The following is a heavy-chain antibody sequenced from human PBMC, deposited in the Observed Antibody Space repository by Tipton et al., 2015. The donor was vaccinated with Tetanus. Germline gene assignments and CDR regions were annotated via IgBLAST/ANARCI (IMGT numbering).Heavy chain of an antibody. Sequence: SVKGRFTISRGNSKNTVYLQMNSLRAEDTAVYYCARDYPDFDYWGQGTLVTVSS. CDR3: ARDYPDFDY. J-gene: IGHJ4*02. D-gene: IGHD3-16*02. V-gene: IGHV3-30*07.